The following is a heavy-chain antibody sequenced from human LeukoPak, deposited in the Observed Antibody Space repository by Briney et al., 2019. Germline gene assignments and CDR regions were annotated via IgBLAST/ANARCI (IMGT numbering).Heavy chain of an antibody. CDR1: GGSFSGYY. Sequence: SETLSLTCAVYGGSFSGYYWSWIRQPPGKGLEWIGEINHSGSTNYNPSLKSRVTISVDTSKNQFSLKLSSVTAADTAVYYCARGAARDYDSSGYWRIWGQGTLVTVSS. CDR3: ARGAARDYDSSGYWRI. J-gene: IGHJ4*02. CDR2: INHSGST. D-gene: IGHD3-22*01. V-gene: IGHV4-34*01.